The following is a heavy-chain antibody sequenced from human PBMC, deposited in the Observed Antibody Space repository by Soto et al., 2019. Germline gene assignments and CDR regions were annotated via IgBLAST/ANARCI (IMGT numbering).Heavy chain of an antibody. D-gene: IGHD6-13*01. CDR2: ISYDGSNK. CDR1: GFTFSSYA. Sequence: SLRLSCAASGFTFSSYAMHWVRQAPGKGLEWVAVISYDGSNKYYADSVKGRFTISRDNSKNTLYLQMNSLRAEDTAVYYCARVNGYSSSWYWPSRVTDFDYWGQGTLVTVSS. V-gene: IGHV3-30-3*01. J-gene: IGHJ4*02. CDR3: ARVNGYSSSWYWPSRVTDFDY.